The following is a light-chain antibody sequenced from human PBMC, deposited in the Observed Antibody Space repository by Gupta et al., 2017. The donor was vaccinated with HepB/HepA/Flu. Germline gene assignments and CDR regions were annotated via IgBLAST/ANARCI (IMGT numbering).Light chain of an antibody. Sequence: QSALTQPASVSGSPGQSITISCPGTSSDVGGHNYVSWYQQHPGQAPRLMIYDVSYRPSGVSNRFSGSKSGNTASLTISGLQAEDEADYYCSSYIGNFGVFGGGTKLTVL. CDR3: SSYIGNFGV. V-gene: IGLV2-14*03. CDR2: DVS. CDR1: SSDVGGHNY. J-gene: IGLJ2*01.